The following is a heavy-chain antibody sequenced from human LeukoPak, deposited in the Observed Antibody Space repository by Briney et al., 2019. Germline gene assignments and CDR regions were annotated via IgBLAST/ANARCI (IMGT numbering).Heavy chain of an antibody. CDR1: GGSFSGYY. V-gene: IGHV4-34*01. J-gene: IGHJ5*02. CDR2: INHSGST. D-gene: IGHD3-10*01. CDR3: ARQMYYYGSGSYYKGLDWFDP. Sequence: SETLSLTCAVYGGSFSGYYWSWIRQPPGKGLEWIGEINHSGSTNYNPSLKSRVTISVDTSKNQFSLKLSSVTAADTAVYYCARQMYYYGSGSYYKGLDWFDPWGQGTLVTVSS.